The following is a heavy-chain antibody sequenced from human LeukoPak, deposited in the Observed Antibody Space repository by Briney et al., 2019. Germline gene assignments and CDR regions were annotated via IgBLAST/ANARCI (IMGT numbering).Heavy chain of an antibody. Sequence: SSETLSLTCAVSGGSISSSNWWSWVRQPPGKGLEWIGEINHSGSTNYNPSLKSRVTISVDTSKNQFSLKLSSVTAADTAVYYCARSYGYWGQGTLVTVSS. CDR3: ARSYGY. V-gene: IGHV4-4*02. D-gene: IGHD3-16*01. CDR2: INHSGST. J-gene: IGHJ4*02. CDR1: GGSISSSNW.